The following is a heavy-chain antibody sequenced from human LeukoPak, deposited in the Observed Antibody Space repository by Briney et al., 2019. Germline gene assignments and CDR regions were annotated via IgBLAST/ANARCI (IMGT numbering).Heavy chain of an antibody. CDR1: GFTFSSYA. D-gene: IGHD5-12*01. CDR2: ISGSGSST. Sequence: SGGSLRLSCAASGFTFSSYAMSWVRQAPGKGLEWVSAISGSGSSTYYADSVKGRFTISRDNSKNTLYLQMNSLRAEDTAVYYCAKVNRMVATSWFDPRGQGTLVTVSS. J-gene: IGHJ5*02. V-gene: IGHV3-23*01. CDR3: AKVNRMVATSWFDP.